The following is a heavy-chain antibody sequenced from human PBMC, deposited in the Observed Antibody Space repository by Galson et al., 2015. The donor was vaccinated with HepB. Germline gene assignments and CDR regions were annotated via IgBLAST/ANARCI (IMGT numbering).Heavy chain of an antibody. CDR3: TRDHSGHYYYGMDV. CDR2: TYYRSKWYI. Sequence: CAISGDSVSSNSAAWNWIRQSPSRGLEWLGRTYYRSKWYIDYAVSVKSRITINPDTSKNLLSLQLNFVIPEDTAVYYCTRDHSGHYYYGMDVWGQGTTVTVSS. D-gene: IGHD7-27*01. J-gene: IGHJ6*02. V-gene: IGHV6-1*01. CDR1: GDSVSSNSAA.